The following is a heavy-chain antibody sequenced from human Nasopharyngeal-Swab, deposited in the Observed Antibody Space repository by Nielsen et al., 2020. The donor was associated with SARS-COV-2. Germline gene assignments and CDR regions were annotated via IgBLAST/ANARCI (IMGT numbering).Heavy chain of an antibody. CDR2: ITGNGDST. D-gene: IGHD6-19*01. J-gene: IGHJ3*02. V-gene: IGHV3-23*01. CDR3: ARDLYSSGWYSGAFDI. Sequence: GGSLRLSCVASEFTFSSYTMSWVRRAPGKGLEWVSAITGNGDSTYYADSVRGRFTISRDNSRNTLFLQMNSLRAEDTAVYYCARDLYSSGWYSGAFDIWGQGTMVTVSS. CDR1: EFTFSSYT.